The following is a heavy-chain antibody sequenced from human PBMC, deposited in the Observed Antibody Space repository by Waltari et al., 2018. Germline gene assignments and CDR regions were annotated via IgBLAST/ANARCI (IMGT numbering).Heavy chain of an antibody. V-gene: IGHV3-15*01. Sequence: EVQLVESGGGLVKPGGSLRLPCEASGFTFRKAWMSWVSQAPGKGLEWVGRIKSKTDGGTTDYAAPVKGRFTISRDDSKNTLYLQMNSLKTEDTAVYYCTTGIPLTGGYWGQGTLVTVSS. CDR2: IKSKTDGGTT. J-gene: IGHJ4*02. D-gene: IGHD2-8*01. CDR1: GFTFRKAW. CDR3: TTGIPLTGGY.